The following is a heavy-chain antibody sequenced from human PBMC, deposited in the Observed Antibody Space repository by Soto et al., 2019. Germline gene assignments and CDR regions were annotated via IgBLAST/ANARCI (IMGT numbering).Heavy chain of an antibody. CDR1: GYTITSYG. D-gene: IGHD3-22*01. CDR2: ISAYNGNT. V-gene: IGHV1-18*01. CDR3: ARPYYYDSSGYGAFDI. Sequence: XVKGSCKASGYTITSYGISSVRHAPGQGLEWMGWISAYNGNTNYAQKLQGRVTMTTDTSTSTAYMELRSLRSDDTAVYYCARPYYYDSSGYGAFDIWGQGTMVTVSS. J-gene: IGHJ3*02.